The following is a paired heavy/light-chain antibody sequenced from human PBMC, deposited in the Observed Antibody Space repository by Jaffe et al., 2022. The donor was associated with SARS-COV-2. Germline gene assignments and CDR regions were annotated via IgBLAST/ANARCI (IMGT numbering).Heavy chain of an antibody. Sequence: EVQLVESGGGLVKPGGSLRLSCAASGFTFSNAWMNWVRQAPGKGLEWVGRIKAKSDGETTDYAARVKGRFTISRDDSQNTLYLQMNSLKTEDTAVYYCTTFDRDTSGYYYVGWLGSWGQGALVTVSS. J-gene: IGHJ5*01. D-gene: IGHD3-22*01. V-gene: IGHV3-15*01. CDR1: GFTFSNAW. CDR2: IKAKSDGETT. CDR3: TTFDRDTSGYYYVGWLGS.
Light chain of an antibody. CDR1: NIGRKS. V-gene: IGLV3-21*02. Sequence: SYVLTQPPSVSVAPGQTARITCGGNNIGRKSVQWYQQKPGQAPVLVVYDDSDRPSGIPERFSGSNSGNTATLTISRVEAGDEAEYYCQVWDRSSDHSGVVFGGGTKLTVL. CDR3: QVWDRSSDHSGVV. CDR2: DDS. J-gene: IGLJ2*01.